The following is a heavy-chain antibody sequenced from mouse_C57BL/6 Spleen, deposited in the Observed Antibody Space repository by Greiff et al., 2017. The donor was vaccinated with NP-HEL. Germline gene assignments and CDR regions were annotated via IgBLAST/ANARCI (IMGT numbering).Heavy chain of an antibody. V-gene: IGHV1-64*01. CDR2: IHPTSGST. Sequence: VQLQQPGAELVKPGASVKLSCKASGYTFTSYWMHWVKQRPGPGLEWIGMIHPTSGSTNYNEKFKSKATLTVDKSSSTAYMQLSSLTSEDSAVYYCARNPITTVAGYYAMDYWGQGTSVTVSS. CDR1: GYTFTSYW. D-gene: IGHD1-1*01. J-gene: IGHJ4*01. CDR3: ARNPITTVAGYYAMDY.